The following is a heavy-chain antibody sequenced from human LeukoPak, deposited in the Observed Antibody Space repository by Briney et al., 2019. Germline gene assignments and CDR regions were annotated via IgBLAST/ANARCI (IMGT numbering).Heavy chain of an antibody. D-gene: IGHD6-13*01. Sequence: GGSLRLSCAASGFTFKNHGMYWVRQPPGKGLEWVAVIWFDGSNKYYAEAVQGRFTISRDNSRNILSLQMGSVRVEDTAVYYCVRWGPGAAVDYWGQGTQVTVSS. V-gene: IGHV3-33*01. J-gene: IGHJ4*02. CDR1: GFTFKNHG. CDR2: IWFDGSNK. CDR3: VRWGPGAAVDY.